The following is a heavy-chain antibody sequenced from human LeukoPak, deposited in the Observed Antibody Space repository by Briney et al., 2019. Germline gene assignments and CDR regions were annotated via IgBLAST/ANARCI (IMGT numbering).Heavy chain of an antibody. CDR3: AREYYYDSSGFYASSYYYYGIDV. D-gene: IGHD3-22*01. CDR2: INHSGYT. V-gene: IGHV4-34*01. J-gene: IGHJ6*02. CDR1: AGSFSGYY. Sequence: PSETLSLTCAVYAGSFSGYYWSWIRQPPGKGLEWIGEINHSGYTNYNPSLRSRVTISVDTSKNQFSLKLRSVTAADTAVYYCAREYYYDSSGFYASSYYYYGIDVWGQGTTVIVSS.